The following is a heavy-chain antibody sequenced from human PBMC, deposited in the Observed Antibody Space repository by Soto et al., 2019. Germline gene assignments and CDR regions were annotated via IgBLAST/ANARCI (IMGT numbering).Heavy chain of an antibody. CDR3: ASHMTTVTTSLDY. CDR2: ISGDGGST. Sequence: EVQLLESGGGLVQPGGSLRLSCAASGFTFSDYAMTWVRQAPGKGLEWVSDISGDGGSTYYADAVKGRFTISRDNSKNTLYLQMSSLRAEDTAVYYCASHMTTVTTSLDYWGQGTLVTVSS. D-gene: IGHD4-17*01. J-gene: IGHJ4*02. CDR1: GFTFSDYA. V-gene: IGHV3-23*01.